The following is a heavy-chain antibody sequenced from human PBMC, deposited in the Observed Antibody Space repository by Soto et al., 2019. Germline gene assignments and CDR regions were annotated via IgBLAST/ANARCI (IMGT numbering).Heavy chain of an antibody. D-gene: IGHD2-15*01. CDR3: ARRKLHSGGCSCYVTNELYY. V-gene: IGHV5-51*03. CDR1: GYTINNNW. J-gene: IGHJ4*02. Sequence: PGESLNVSCKASGYTINNNWHACVRHMPGNGPASMGIVFPGVSETRYSPTFQGQVTLSADQSTSTAFLQWNSLRASDTAVYYCARRKLHSGGCSCYVTNELYYWGQGTKVT. CDR2: VFPGVSET.